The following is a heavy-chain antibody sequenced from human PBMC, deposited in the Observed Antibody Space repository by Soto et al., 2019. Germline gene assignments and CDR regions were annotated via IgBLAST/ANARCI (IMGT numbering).Heavy chain of an antibody. D-gene: IGHD2-15*01. CDR1: GFTFTSSA. J-gene: IGHJ4*02. CDR2: IVVGSGNT. CDR3: AAVVVAATYYFDY. V-gene: IGHV1-58*02. Sequence: ASVKVSCKASGFTFTSSAMQWVLQARGQRLEWIGWIVVGSGNTNYAQKFQERVTITRDMSTSTAYMELSSLRSEDTAVYYCAAVVVAATYYFDYWGQGTLVTVSS.